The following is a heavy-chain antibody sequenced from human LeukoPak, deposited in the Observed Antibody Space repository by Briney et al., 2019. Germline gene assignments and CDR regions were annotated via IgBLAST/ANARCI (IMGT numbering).Heavy chain of an antibody. V-gene: IGHV1-18*01. Sequence: ASVKVSCKASGYTFTSYGISWVRQAPGQGLEWMGWISGNNGNTNYAQKFQGRVTLTTDTSTSTAYMEMRSLRSDDTAVYYCARDFFHGHCAGLSCFLLDYWGQGSLVTVSS. CDR2: ISGNNGNT. J-gene: IGHJ4*02. D-gene: IGHD2-15*01. CDR1: GYTFTSYG. CDR3: ARDFFHGHCAGLSCFLLDY.